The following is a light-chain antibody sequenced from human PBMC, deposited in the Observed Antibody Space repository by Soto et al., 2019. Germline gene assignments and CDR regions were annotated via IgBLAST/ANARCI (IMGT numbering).Light chain of an antibody. CDR2: DAS. CDR3: QQYESLPLT. V-gene: IGKV1-5*01. CDR1: QSISSW. Sequence: DIQMTQSPSTLSASVGDRVTITCRASQSISSWLAWYHQKPGKAPKLLIYDASSLESGVPSRFSGSGSGTGFTFTISSLQPEDFATYYCQQYESLPLTFGQGTRLEIK. J-gene: IGKJ5*01.